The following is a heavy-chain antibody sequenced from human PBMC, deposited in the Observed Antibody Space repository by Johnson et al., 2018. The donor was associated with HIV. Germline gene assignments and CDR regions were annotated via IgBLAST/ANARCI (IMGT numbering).Heavy chain of an antibody. V-gene: IGHV3-30*03. D-gene: IGHD1-26*01. CDR3: VTADRGSA. J-gene: IGHJ3*01. CDR1: GFSFSDYY. Sequence: QVQLVESGGGWVKPGGSLRLSCSASGFSFSDYYMSWIRQAPGKGLEWETVISYDGSEKLFADSVKGRFTISRDSSKNTLYLQMNSLRAEDTAVYYCVTADRGSAWGQGTTVTVSS. CDR2: ISYDGSEK.